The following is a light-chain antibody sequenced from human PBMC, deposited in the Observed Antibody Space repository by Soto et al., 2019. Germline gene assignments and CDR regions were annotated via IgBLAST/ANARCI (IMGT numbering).Light chain of an antibody. Sequence: EIVLTQSPGTLSLSPGERATLSCRASQSVTSSYLAWYQQKPGQAPTLLIYDASSRATGIPDRFSGSGSGTDFTLSISSLQSEDFAVYYCQQYNNWPPLTFGGGTKVEIK. CDR1: QSVTSSY. V-gene: IGKV3-20*01. CDR3: QQYNNWPPLT. CDR2: DAS. J-gene: IGKJ4*01.